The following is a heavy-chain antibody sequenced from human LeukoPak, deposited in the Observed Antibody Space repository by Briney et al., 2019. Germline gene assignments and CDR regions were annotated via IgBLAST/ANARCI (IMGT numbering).Heavy chain of an antibody. CDR3: ARDLKILWFGELGGY. CDR2: ISAYNGNT. J-gene: IGHJ4*02. V-gene: IGHV1-18*01. Sequence: APVKVSCKASGGTFSSYGISWVRQAPGQGLEWMEWISAYNGNTNYAQKVQGRVTMTADTSTSTAYMELRSLRSDDTAVYYCARDLKILWFGELGGYWGQGTLVTVSS. D-gene: IGHD3-10*01. CDR1: GGTFSSYG.